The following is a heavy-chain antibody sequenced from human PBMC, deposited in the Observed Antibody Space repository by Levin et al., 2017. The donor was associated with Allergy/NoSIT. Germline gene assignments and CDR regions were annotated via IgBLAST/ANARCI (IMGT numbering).Heavy chain of an antibody. J-gene: IGHJ3*02. V-gene: IGHV3-64D*06. CDR2: ISSNGDST. D-gene: IGHD6-19*01. CDR3: VKDLYTSGWYAAFDI. CDR1: GFTFSFYA. Sequence: GGSLRLSCSASGFTFSFYAMHWVRQAPGKGLEYVSAISSNGDSTYYADSVKGRFTISRDNSKTTLYLQMSSLRAEDTAVYYCVKDLYTSGWYAAFDIWGQGTMVTVSS.